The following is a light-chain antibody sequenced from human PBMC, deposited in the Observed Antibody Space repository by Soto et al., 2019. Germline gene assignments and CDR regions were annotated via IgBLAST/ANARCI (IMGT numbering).Light chain of an antibody. V-gene: IGKV1-39*01. CDR1: QSISSY. CDR3: QQSYSTPLT. J-gene: IGKJ4*01. Sequence: DIQMTQSPSSLSASVGDRVTITCGASQSISSYLNWYQQKPGKAPKLLIYAASSLQSGVPSRFSGSGSGTDFTLTISSLQPEDFTTYYCQQSYSTPLTFGGGGKVAIK. CDR2: AAS.